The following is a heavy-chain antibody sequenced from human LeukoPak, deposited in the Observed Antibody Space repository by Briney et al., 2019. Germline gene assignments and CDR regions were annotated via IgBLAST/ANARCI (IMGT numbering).Heavy chain of an antibody. CDR3: ARSIAVAGTGFDY. CDR2: INPNSGGT. J-gene: IGHJ4*02. V-gene: IGHV1-2*02. Sequence: ASVKVSCKASGYTFTGYYMHWVRQAPGQGLEWMGWINPNSGGTNYAQKFQGRVTMTRDTSISTAYMELSRLRSDDTAVYYCARSIAVAGTGFDYRGQGTLVTVSS. D-gene: IGHD6-19*01. CDR1: GYTFTGYY.